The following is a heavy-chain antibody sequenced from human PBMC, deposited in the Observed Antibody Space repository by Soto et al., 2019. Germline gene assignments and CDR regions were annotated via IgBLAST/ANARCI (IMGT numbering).Heavy chain of an antibody. J-gene: IGHJ6*02. V-gene: IGHV3-30*18. CDR3: AKDRRQLWEKAYGMDV. CDR2: ISYDGSNK. CDR1: GFTFSSYG. Sequence: HPGGSLRLSCAASGFTFSSYGMHWVRQAPGKGLEWVAVISYDGSNKFYGDSVKGRFTISRDNSRNTLYLQMNSLRPEDTAVYHCAKDRRQLWEKAYGMDVWGQGTTVTVSS. D-gene: IGHD5-18*01.